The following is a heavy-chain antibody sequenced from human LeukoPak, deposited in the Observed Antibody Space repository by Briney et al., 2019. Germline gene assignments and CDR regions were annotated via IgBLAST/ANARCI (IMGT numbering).Heavy chain of an antibody. CDR1: GGSISSYY. Sequence: SETLSLTCTVSGGSISSYYWSWTRQPPGKGLEWIGYIYYSGSTNYNPSLKSRVTISVDTSKNQFSLKLSSVTAADTAVYYCARDHRSYGMDVWGQGTTVTVSS. CDR2: IYYSGST. J-gene: IGHJ6*02. CDR3: ARDHRSYGMDV. V-gene: IGHV4-59*01.